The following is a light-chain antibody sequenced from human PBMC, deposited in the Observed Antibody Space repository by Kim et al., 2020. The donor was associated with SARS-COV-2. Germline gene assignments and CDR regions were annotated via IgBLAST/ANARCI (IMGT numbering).Light chain of an antibody. CDR2: DNN. CDR1: SSNIGNNY. V-gene: IGLV1-51*01. CDR3: GTLDSSLSPAV. Sequence: QSVLTQPPSVSAAPGQKVTISCSGSSSNIGNNYVSWYQQLPGTAPKLLIYDNNKRPSGIPDRFSGSKSGTSATLGITGLQTGDEADYYCGTLDSSLSPAVFGGGTQLTVL. J-gene: IGLJ2*01.